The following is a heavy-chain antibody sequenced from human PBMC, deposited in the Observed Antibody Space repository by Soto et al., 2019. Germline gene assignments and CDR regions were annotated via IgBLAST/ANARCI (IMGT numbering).Heavy chain of an antibody. D-gene: IGHD1-26*01. CDR1: GFTFSTYP. Sequence: GGSLRLSCAASGFTFSTYPMHWVRQGPGTGLEYVAGISGNGGSTHYANSVKGRFTISRDNSKSTLYLQMGSLRAEDMAVYYCARGPLDGGTYYYYGMDVWGQGTTVTVSS. V-gene: IGHV3-64*01. J-gene: IGHJ6*02. CDR2: ISGNGGST. CDR3: ARGPLDGGTYYYYGMDV.